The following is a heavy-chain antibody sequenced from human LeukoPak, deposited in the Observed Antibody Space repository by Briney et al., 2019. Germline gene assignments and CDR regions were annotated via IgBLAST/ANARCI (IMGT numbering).Heavy chain of an antibody. J-gene: IGHJ5*02. V-gene: IGHV1-18*01. CDR1: GYTFTSYC. CDR3: ARDPPRPYCSSTSCYTSWLDP. CDR2: ISAYNGNT. D-gene: IGHD2-2*02. Sequence: ASVKVSCKASGYTFTSYCISWVRQAPGQGLEWMGWISAYNGNTNYAQKLQGRVTMTTDTSTSTAYMELRSLRSDDTAVYYWARDPPRPYCSSTSCYTSWLDPWGQGTLVTVSS.